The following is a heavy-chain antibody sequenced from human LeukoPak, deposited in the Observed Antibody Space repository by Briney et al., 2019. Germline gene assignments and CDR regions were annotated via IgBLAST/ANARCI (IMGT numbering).Heavy chain of an antibody. J-gene: IGHJ5*02. CDR1: GFTFSSYG. V-gene: IGHV3-30*02. D-gene: IGHD2-2*01. Sequence: GGSLRLSCAASGFTFSSYGMHWVRQAPGKGLEWVAFIRYDGSNKYYADSVKGRFTISRDNSKNTLYLQMNSLRAEDTAVYYCAKAVGYYSSTSRYQNWFDPWGQGTLVTVSS. CDR2: IRYDGSNK. CDR3: AKAVGYYSSTSRYQNWFDP.